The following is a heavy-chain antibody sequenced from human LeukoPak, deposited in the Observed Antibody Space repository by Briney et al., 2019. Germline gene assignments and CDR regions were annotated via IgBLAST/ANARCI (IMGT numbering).Heavy chain of an antibody. CDR2: ISYDGSNK. Sequence: GGSLRLSCAASGFTFSSYGMHWVRQAPGKGLEWVAVISYDGSNKYYADSVKGRFTISRDNSKNTLYLQMNSLRAEDTAVYYRAKALRLWFGESDFDYWGQGTLVTVSS. V-gene: IGHV3-30*18. J-gene: IGHJ4*02. D-gene: IGHD3-10*01. CDR1: GFTFSSYG. CDR3: AKALRLWFGESDFDY.